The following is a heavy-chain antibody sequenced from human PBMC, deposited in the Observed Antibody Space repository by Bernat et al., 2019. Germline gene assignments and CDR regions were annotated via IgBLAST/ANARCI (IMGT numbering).Heavy chain of an antibody. CDR2: IWYDGSNK. V-gene: IGHV3-33*01. D-gene: IGHD3-22*01. CDR3: AREGMYYYDSSGYPGSYYYYGMDV. J-gene: IGHJ6*02. Sequence: QVQLVESGGGVVQPGRSLRLSCAASGFTFSSYGMHWVRQAPGKGLEWVAVIWYDGSNKYYADSVKGRFTISRDNSKNTLYLQMNSLRAEDTAVYYCAREGMYYYDSSGYPGSYYYYGMDVWGQGTTVTVSS. CDR1: GFTFSSYG.